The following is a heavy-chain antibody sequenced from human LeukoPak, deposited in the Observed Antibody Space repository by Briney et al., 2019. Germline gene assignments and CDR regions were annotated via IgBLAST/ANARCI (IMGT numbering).Heavy chain of an antibody. Sequence: PGGSLILSCAASGFTFSSYEMNWVRQAPGKGLEWVSYISGSGSIIYYADSVKGRFTISRDNAKNSLYLQMNSLRAEDTAVYYCARGRYSSGWYYFDYWGQGTLVTVSS. CDR3: ARGRYSSGWYYFDY. D-gene: IGHD6-19*01. CDR2: ISGSGSII. CDR1: GFTFSSYE. J-gene: IGHJ4*02. V-gene: IGHV3-48*03.